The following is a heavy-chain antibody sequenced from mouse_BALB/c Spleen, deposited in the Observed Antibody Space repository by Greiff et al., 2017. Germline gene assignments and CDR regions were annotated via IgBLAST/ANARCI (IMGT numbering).Heavy chain of an antibody. CDR2: ISNGGGST. Sequence: EVHLVESGGGLVQPGGSLKLSCAASGFTFSSYTMSWVRQTPEKRLEWVAYISNGGGSTYYPDTVKGRFTISRDNAKNTLYLQMSSLKSEDTAMYYCARQGYDYLDYWGQGTTLTVSS. CDR1: GFTFSSYT. V-gene: IGHV5-12-2*01. J-gene: IGHJ2*01. CDR3: ARQGYDYLDY. D-gene: IGHD2-3*01.